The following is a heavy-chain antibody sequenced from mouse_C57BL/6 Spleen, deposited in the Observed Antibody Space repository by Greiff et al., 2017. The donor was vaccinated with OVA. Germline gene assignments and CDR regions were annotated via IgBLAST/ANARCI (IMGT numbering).Heavy chain of an antibody. CDR3: TGYGFDY. J-gene: IGHJ2*01. CDR1: GYTFTDYE. CDR2: IDPETGGT. D-gene: IGHD1-1*01. Sequence: VQLQESGAELVRPGASVTLSCKASGYTFTDYEMHWVKQTPVHGLEWIGAIDPETGGTAYNQKFKGKAILTADKSSSTAYMELRSLTSEDSAVYYCTGYGFDYWGQGTTLTVSS. V-gene: IGHV1-15*01.